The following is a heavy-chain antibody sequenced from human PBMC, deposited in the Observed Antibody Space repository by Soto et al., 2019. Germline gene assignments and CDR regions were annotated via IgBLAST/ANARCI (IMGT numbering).Heavy chain of an antibody. CDR1: GYTITCCA. J-gene: IGHJ4*02. CDR3: ARDGEDKAAAAMVY. Sequence: QVQLVQSGAEVKKPGASVRVSCKASGYTITCCAMHRVRQAPGQRHEWMGWFNAGDGDTKYSQNYQGRFTIIRDTSASTVYMELSSLRPEDTAVYYCARDGEDKAAAAMVYWGQGTLVTVSS. CDR2: FNAGDGDT. V-gene: IGHV1-3*01. D-gene: IGHD6-13*01.